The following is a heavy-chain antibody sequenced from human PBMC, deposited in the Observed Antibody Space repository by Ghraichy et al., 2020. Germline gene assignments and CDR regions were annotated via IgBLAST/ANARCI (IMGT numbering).Heavy chain of an antibody. CDR1: GGSFSDYY. J-gene: IGHJ6*02. V-gene: IGHV4-34*01. D-gene: IGHD3-22*01. Sequence: SETLSLTCAVYGGSFSDYYWTWIRQPPGKGPEWIGEINHSGSTNYNPSLKSRVTISVDTSKNQFSLKLSSVTAADTAVNYCARGYDTPLYGMDVWGQGTTVTVSS. CDR3: ARGYDTPLYGMDV. CDR2: INHSGST.